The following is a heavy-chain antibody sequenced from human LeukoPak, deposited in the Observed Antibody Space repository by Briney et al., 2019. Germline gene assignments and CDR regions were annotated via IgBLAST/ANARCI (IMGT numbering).Heavy chain of an antibody. V-gene: IGHV3-33*01. CDR3: ARAQVGSGWYNGDY. Sequence: GGSLRLSCAASGFTFSSYAMHWVRQAPGKGLEWVADIWYDGSNKYYADSVKGRFTISRDNSKNTLYLQMNSLRAEDTAVYYCARAQVGSGWYNGDYWGQGTLVTVSS. D-gene: IGHD6-19*01. J-gene: IGHJ4*02. CDR2: IWYDGSNK. CDR1: GFTFSSYA.